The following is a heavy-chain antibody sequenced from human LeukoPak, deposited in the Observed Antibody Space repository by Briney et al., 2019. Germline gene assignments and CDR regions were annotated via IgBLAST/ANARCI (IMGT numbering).Heavy chain of an antibody. V-gene: IGHV3-30*03. Sequence: GGSLRLSCAASGFTFSNYWMAWVRQAPGKGLEWVAVISYDGSNKYYADSVKGRFTISGDNSKNTLYLQMNSLRAEDTAVYYCARVGSASSSSASGYYFDYWGQGTLVTVSS. CDR1: GFTFSNYW. CDR3: ARVGSASSSSASGYYFDY. D-gene: IGHD6-6*01. CDR2: ISYDGSNK. J-gene: IGHJ4*02.